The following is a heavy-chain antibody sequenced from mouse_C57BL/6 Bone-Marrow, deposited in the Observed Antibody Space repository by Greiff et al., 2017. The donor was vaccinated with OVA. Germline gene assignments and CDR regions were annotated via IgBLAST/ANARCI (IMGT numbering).Heavy chain of an antibody. Sequence: EVQLVESGGGLVKPGGSLKLSCAASGFTFSDYGMHWVRQAPEKGLEWVAYISSGSSTIYYADTVKGRFTISRANAKNTLFLQMTSRRAEDTAMYYCASSYYYGSSHWYCDVWGTGTTVTVSS. J-gene: IGHJ1*03. V-gene: IGHV5-17*01. CDR1: GFTFSDYG. D-gene: IGHD1-1*01. CDR3: ASSYYYGSSHWYCDV. CDR2: ISSGSSTI.